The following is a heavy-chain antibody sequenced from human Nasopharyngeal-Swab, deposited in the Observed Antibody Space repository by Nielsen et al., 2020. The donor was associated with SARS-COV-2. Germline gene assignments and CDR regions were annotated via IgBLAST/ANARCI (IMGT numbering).Heavy chain of an antibody. V-gene: IGHV3-23*01. J-gene: IGHJ5*02. CDR2: ISGSGGST. D-gene: IGHD5-12*01. CDR3: AKGYSGYPRNNWFDP. Sequence: GGSLRLSCAASGFTFSSYAMSWVRQAPGQGLEWVSAISGSGGSTYYADSVKGRFTISRDNSKNTLYLQMNSLRAEDTAVYYCAKGYSGYPRNNWFDPWGQGTLGTVSS. CDR1: GFTFSSYA.